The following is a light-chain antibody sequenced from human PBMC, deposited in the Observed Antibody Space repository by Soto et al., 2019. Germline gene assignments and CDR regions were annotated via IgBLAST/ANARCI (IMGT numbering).Light chain of an antibody. Sequence: DIQMTQSPSTLSASVGDRVTITCRASQTVSSWLAWYQQKPGKAPKLLIYDVSSLESGVPSRFSGSGSGTEFTLTISSLQSDDFATYYCQQYYSYSRTFGQGTKVEVK. V-gene: IGKV1-5*01. CDR3: QQYYSYSRT. CDR1: QTVSSW. CDR2: DVS. J-gene: IGKJ1*01.